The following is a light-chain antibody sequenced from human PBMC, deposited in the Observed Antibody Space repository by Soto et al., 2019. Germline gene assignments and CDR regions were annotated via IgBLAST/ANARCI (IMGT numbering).Light chain of an antibody. CDR1: QSVLYSSNNKNY. CDR2: RAS. CDR3: QQYYSTLPT. Sequence: DIVMTQSPDSLAVSLGERATINCKSSQSVLYSSNNKNYLAWYQQKPGQPPKLLIYRASTRESGVPDRFSGSGSGTEFTLTISSLQAEDVALYYCQQYYSTLPTFGEGTKVEIK. J-gene: IGKJ1*01. V-gene: IGKV4-1*01.